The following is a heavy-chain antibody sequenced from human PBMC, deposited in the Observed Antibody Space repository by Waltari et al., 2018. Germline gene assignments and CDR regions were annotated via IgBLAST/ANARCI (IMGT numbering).Heavy chain of an antibody. V-gene: IGHV3-48*03. J-gene: IGHJ4*02. CDR1: GCSFNNYE. CDR3: TRDLPDGDIDY. CDR2: ISSSGETV. Sequence: EVQLMESGGGWVQPGGSLSASVAAPGCSFNNYEMNWVRQAPGKGLEWVSYISSSGETVFYAESVQGRFTISRDNAKSALYLQMNSVRAEDTAVYYCTRDLPDGDIDYWGQGTLVNVSS. D-gene: IGHD2-21*02.